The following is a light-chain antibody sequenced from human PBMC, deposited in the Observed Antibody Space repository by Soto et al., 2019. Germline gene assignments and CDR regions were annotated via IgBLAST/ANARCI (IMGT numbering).Light chain of an antibody. V-gene: IGLV1-40*01. CDR1: SSNIGAGYD. CDR3: QSYDSSLSGPS. J-gene: IGLJ2*01. CDR2: GNS. Sequence: QSALTQPPSVSGAPGQRITISCTGSSSNIGAGYDVHWYQQLPGTAPKLLIYGNSNRPSGVPDRFSGSKSGTSASLAITGLQAEDEADYYCQSYDSSLSGPSFGGGTKLTVL.